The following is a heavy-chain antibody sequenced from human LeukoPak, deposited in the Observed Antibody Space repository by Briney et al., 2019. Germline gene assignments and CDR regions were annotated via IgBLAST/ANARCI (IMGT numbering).Heavy chain of an antibody. V-gene: IGHV1-2*04. J-gene: IGHJ5*02. CDR2: INPNSGGT. CDR3: ARGSEYYYDSSGYYYGNWFDP. CDR1: GYTFTGYY. Sequence: ASVKVSCKASGYTFTGYYMHWVRQAPGQGLEWMGWINPNSGGTNYAQKFRGWVTMTRDTSISTAYMELSRLRSDDTAVYYCARGSEYYYDSSGYYYGNWFDPWGQGTLVTVSS. D-gene: IGHD3-22*01.